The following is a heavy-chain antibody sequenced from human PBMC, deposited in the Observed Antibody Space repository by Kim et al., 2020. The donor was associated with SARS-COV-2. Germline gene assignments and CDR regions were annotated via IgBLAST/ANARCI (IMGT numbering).Heavy chain of an antibody. V-gene: IGHV3-21*03. CDR3: VREARYSRLCSGDYYDY. Sequence: GGSLRLSCEASGFIFGRYTMNWVRQAPGKGLEWVSSLSSNSAYVYYADSLAGRLSISRDNARDTLFLQMDRLRAEDTGVYYCVREARYSRLCSGDYYDYWGKGTLVTVYS. J-gene: IGHJ4*02. CDR1: GFIFGRYT. CDR2: LSSNSAYV. D-gene: IGHD6-19*01.